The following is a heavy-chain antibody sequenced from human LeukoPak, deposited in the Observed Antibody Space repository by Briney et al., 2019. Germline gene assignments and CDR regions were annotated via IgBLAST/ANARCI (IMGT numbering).Heavy chain of an antibody. CDR3: ASNGITIFGVVLYYYGMDV. J-gene: IGHJ6*02. CDR2: IKQDGSEK. D-gene: IGHD3-3*01. Sequence: PGGSLRLSCAASGFTFSSYWMSWVRQAPGKGLEWVANIKQDGSEKYYVDSVKGRFTISRDSAKNSLYLQMNSLRAEDTAVYYCASNGITIFGVVLYYYGMDVWGQGTTVTVSS. CDR1: GFTFSSYW. V-gene: IGHV3-7*03.